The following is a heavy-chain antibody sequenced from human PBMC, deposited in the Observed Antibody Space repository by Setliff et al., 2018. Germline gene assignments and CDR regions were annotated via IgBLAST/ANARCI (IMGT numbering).Heavy chain of an antibody. V-gene: IGHV4-4*07. CDR2: IYTSGST. Sequence: NPSETLSLTCTVSGGSISNYYWSWIRQPAGKGLEWIGRIYTSGSTNYNPSLKSRVTMSVDTSKNQFSLKLSSVTAADTAVYYCARKGISALSGAFDMWGRGTMVTVSS. CDR3: ARKGISALSGAFDM. J-gene: IGHJ3*02. CDR1: GGSISNYY. D-gene: IGHD1-26*01.